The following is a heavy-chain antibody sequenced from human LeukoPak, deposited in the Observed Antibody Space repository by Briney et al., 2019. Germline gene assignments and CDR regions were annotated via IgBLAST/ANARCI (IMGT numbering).Heavy chain of an antibody. Sequence: RGGSLSLSCAVSVFTVTSNYMSWVRQAPAKGLEWVSVIYGDGRIHYTASVKGRFTISRDDSKNTLYLKMNSLRAEDTAVYYCARESGYSYGHAGIFDYWGQGTLVTVSS. V-gene: IGHV3-53*01. J-gene: IGHJ4*02. CDR3: ARESGYSYGHAGIFDY. CDR2: IYGDGRI. D-gene: IGHD5-18*01. CDR1: VFTVTSNY.